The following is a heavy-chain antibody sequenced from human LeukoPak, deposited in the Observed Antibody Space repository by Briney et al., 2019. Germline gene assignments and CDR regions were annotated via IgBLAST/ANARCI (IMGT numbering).Heavy chain of an antibody. J-gene: IGHJ4*02. Sequence: GGSLRLSCAASGFTVSTNYMTWVRQAPGRGLEWVSFIYADGNTYYADSVKGRFTISRDISKSAVYLQMNSLRAEDTAVYYCARDSYGDANFDSWGQGTLVTVSS. CDR1: GFTVSTNY. CDR3: ARDSYGDANFDS. V-gene: IGHV3-53*01. D-gene: IGHD4-17*01. CDR2: IYADGNT.